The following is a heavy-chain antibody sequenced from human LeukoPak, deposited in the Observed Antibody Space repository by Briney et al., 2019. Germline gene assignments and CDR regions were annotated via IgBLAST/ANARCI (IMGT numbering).Heavy chain of an antibody. D-gene: IGHD3-10*01. CDR1: GFTFSSYA. CDR2: IGGSGVDT. CDR3: TRGTSRSGNYNFDS. Sequence: GGSLRPSCAASGFTFSSYAMSWVRQAPGKGLEWVSAIGGSGVDTYYADSVKGRFTISRDNSKNTLYLQMNSLRAEDTAVYYRTRGTSRSGNYNFDSWGQGTLVTVSS. V-gene: IGHV3-23*01. J-gene: IGHJ5*01.